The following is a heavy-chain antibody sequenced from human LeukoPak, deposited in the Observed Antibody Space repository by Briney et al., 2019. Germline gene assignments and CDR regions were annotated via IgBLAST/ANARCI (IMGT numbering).Heavy chain of an antibody. CDR1: GFTVSRHW. Sequence: GGSLRLSCAASGFTVSRHWMHWVRQAPGKGLVWVSRIKSDGSATNYADSVKGRFTISRDNAKNTLYLQMNSLRAEDTAVYYCITDPDSGGWSTFDYWGQGTLVTVSS. CDR3: ITDPDSGGWSTFDY. J-gene: IGHJ4*02. D-gene: IGHD6-19*01. V-gene: IGHV3-74*01. CDR2: IKSDGSAT.